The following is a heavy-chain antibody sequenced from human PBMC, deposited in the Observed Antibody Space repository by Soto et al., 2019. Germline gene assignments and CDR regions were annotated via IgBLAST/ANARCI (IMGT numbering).Heavy chain of an antibody. Sequence: PXETLSLTCGVYGASLSDHFWNWIRQPPGQGLEWIGEINHSGSTSYSPSLGSRVTISVDTSKNQFSLKLSSVTAADTAVYFCARGDYDDYALGYWGQGSLVTVSS. V-gene: IGHV4-34*01. D-gene: IGHD4-17*01. J-gene: IGHJ4*02. CDR2: INHSGST. CDR1: GASLSDHF. CDR3: ARGDYDDYALGY.